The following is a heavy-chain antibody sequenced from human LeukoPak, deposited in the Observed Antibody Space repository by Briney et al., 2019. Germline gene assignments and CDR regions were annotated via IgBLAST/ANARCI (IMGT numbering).Heavy chain of an antibody. CDR3: ARVDSSAYYYWPDY. D-gene: IGHD3-22*01. J-gene: IGHJ4*02. Sequence: GGSRSLSCTASGFTFSNYKMNWVRKAPGKGLEWVSYISSSGYTIFYADSVKGRFTISRDNAKSSLYLQMNSLRAEDTAVYFCARVDSSAYYYWPDYWGQGTLVTVSS. V-gene: IGHV3-48*03. CDR2: ISSSGYTI. CDR1: GFTFSNYK.